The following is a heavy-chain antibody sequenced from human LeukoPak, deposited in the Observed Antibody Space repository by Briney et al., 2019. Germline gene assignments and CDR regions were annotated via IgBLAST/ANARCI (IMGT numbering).Heavy chain of an antibody. V-gene: IGHV4-39*01. Sequence: SETLSLTCTVSGGSISSSSYYWGWIRQPPGKGLEWIGSIYYSGSTYYNPSLKSRVTISVDTSKNQFSLKLSSVTAADTAVYYCAKPGRSIAAAGSYYYYMDVWGKGTTVTVSS. J-gene: IGHJ6*03. CDR1: GGSISSSSYY. CDR2: IYYSGST. CDR3: AKPGRSIAAAGSYYYYMDV. D-gene: IGHD6-13*01.